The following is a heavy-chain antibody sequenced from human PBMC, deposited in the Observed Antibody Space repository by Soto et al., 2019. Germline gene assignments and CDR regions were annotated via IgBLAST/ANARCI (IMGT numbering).Heavy chain of an antibody. J-gene: IGHJ6*02. CDR1: GGSFSGYY. D-gene: IGHD1-26*01. Sequence: SETLSLTCAVYGGSFSGYYWSWIRQPPGKGLEWIGEINHSGSTNYNPSLKSRVTISVDTSKNQFSLKLSSVTAADTAVYYCARGLEVGATTGPHYYYYYGTDVWGQGTTFTGSS. V-gene: IGHV4-34*01. CDR2: INHSGST. CDR3: ARGLEVGATTGPHYYYYYGTDV.